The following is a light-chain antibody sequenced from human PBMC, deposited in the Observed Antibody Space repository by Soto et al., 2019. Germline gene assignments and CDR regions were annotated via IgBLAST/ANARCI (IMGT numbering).Light chain of an antibody. J-gene: IGLJ3*02. CDR1: SSDVGSYNL. Sequence: QSALTQPASVSGSPGQSITISCTGTSSDVGSYNLVSWYQQHPGKAPKLMIYEDNERPSGVSNRFSASKSGNTASLTISGLQAEDEADYYCCSYASSTWVFGGGTKLTVL. V-gene: IGLV2-23*01. CDR3: CSYASSTWV. CDR2: EDN.